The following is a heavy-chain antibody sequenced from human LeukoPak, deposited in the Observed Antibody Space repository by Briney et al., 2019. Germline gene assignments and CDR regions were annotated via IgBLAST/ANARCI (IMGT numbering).Heavy chain of an antibody. Sequence: GGSLRLSCVDSGFTFTGYAMNWVRQAPGKGLEWLSYISTTGSTIYYADSVKGRFTISRDNAKNSLYLQMNSLRAEDTALYYCARGRYSGSYSPYDWGQGTLVTVSS. CDR3: ARGRYSGSYSPYD. J-gene: IGHJ4*02. CDR1: GFTFTGYA. V-gene: IGHV3-48*04. D-gene: IGHD1-26*01. CDR2: ISTTGSTI.